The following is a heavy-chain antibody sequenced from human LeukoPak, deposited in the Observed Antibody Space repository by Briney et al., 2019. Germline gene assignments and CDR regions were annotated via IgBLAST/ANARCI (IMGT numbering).Heavy chain of an antibody. V-gene: IGHV4-59*01. Sequence: SETLSLTCTVCGGSISSYYWSWIRQPPGKGLEWIGYIYYSGSTNYNPSLKSRVTISVDTSKNQFSLKLSSVTAADTAVYYCARVLGYDSYGMDVWGQGTTVTVSS. CDR2: IYYSGST. J-gene: IGHJ6*02. CDR1: GGSISSYY. CDR3: ARVLGYDSYGMDV.